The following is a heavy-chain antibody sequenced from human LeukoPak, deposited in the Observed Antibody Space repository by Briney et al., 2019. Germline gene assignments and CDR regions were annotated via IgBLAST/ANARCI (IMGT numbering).Heavy chain of an antibody. CDR1: GGSISGYY. CDR2: IYHSGST. Sequence: SETLSLTCTVSGGSISGYYWGWIRQPPGKGLEWIGSIYHSGSTYYNPSLKSRVTISVDTSKNQFSLKLSSVTAADTAVYYCARERNTGFLEWLSPRDFDYWGQGTLVTVSS. V-gene: IGHV4-38-2*02. CDR3: ARERNTGFLEWLSPRDFDY. J-gene: IGHJ4*02. D-gene: IGHD3-3*01.